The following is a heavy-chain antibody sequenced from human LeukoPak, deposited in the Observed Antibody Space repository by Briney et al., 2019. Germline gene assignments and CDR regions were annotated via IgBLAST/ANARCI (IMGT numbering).Heavy chain of an antibody. V-gene: IGHV3-7*01. J-gene: IGHJ4*02. CDR1: GFSFTTYW. CDR2: IKQDGTEK. CDR3: ARSARLMKGVVEVTALDD. Sequence: GGSLRLSCAASGFSFTTYWMSWVRQAPGKGLEWVANIKQDGTEKSYVDSVKGRFTIARDNAKNSVYLEMNSLRADDTAVYYCARSARLMKGVVEVTALDDWGQGTLVTVSS. D-gene: IGHD3-3*01.